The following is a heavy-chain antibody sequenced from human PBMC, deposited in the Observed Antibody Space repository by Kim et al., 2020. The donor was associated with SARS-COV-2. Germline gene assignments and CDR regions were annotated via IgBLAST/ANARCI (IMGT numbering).Heavy chain of an antibody. CDR3: AREETSGYYFDY. D-gene: IGHD3-22*01. Sequence: SETLSLTCTVSGGSINRGGSYWSWIRQHPGKGLEWIGYIYYSGTTHYNPSLKSRLTISIDTSKNQFSLKLSSVTAADTADYYCAREETSGYYFDYWGQGT. CDR2: IYYSGTT. CDR1: GGSINRGGSY. J-gene: IGHJ4*02. V-gene: IGHV4-31*03.